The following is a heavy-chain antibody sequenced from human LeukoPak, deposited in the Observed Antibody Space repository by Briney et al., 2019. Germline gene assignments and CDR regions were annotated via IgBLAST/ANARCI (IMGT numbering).Heavy chain of an antibody. D-gene: IGHD4-23*01. Sequence: SVKVSRKASGGTFSSYAISWVRQAPGQGLEWMGGIIPIFGTANYAQKFQGRVTITTDESTSTAYMELSSLRSEDTAVYYCARGLGYGGIYYYYYMDVWGKGTTVTVSS. J-gene: IGHJ6*03. CDR3: ARGLGYGGIYYYYYMDV. V-gene: IGHV1-69*05. CDR1: GGTFSSYA. CDR2: IIPIFGTA.